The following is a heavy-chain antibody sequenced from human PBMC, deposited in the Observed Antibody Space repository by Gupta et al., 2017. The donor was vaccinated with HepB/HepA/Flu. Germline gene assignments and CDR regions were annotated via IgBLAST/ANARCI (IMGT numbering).Heavy chain of an antibody. CDR2: ISSSSIYI. Sequence: EVQLVESGGGLVKPGGSLRVSCAASGFTFNSHTMTWVRQAPGKGLEWVSSISSSSIYIYYADSVKGRFTISRDNTRNSLYLKMNSLRAEDTAVYYCARESINSEFDFWGQGTLVTVSS. CDR3: ARESINSEFDF. CDR1: GFTFNSHT. D-gene: IGHD1-1*01. J-gene: IGHJ4*02. V-gene: IGHV3-21*01.